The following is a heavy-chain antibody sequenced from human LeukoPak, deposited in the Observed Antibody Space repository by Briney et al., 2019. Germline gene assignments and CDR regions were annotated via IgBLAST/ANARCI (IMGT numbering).Heavy chain of an antibody. CDR1: GGSFSGYY. J-gene: IGHJ6*03. D-gene: IGHD3-22*01. V-gene: IGHV4-34*01. CDR2: INHGGST. CDR3: ARVRSYYDSSGYGLRYYYYYMDV. Sequence: PSETLSLTCAVYGGSFSGYYWSWIRQPPGKGLEWIGEINHGGSTNYNPSLKSRVTISVDTSKNQFSLKLSSVTAADTAVYYCARVRSYYDSSGYGLRYYYYYMDVWGKGTTVTVSS.